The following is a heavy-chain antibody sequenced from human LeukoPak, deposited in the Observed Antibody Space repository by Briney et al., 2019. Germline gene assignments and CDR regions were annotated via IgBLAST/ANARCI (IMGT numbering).Heavy chain of an antibody. D-gene: IGHD6-13*01. V-gene: IGHV4-34*01. J-gene: IGHJ4*02. Sequence: SETLSLTCAVYGGSFSGYYWSWIRQPPGKGLEWVGEINHSGSTNYNPSLKSRVTISVDTSKNQFSLKLSSVTAADTAVYYCARGAGTSPFDYWGQGTLVTVSS. CDR2: INHSGST. CDR1: GGSFSGYY. CDR3: ARGAGTSPFDY.